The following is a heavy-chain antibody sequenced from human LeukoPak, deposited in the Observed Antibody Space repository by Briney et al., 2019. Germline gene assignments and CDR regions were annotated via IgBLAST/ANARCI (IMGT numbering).Heavy chain of an antibody. CDR1: GGSISSYY. CDR2: IYYSGST. Sequence: PSETLSLTCTVSGGSISSYYWSWIRQPPGKGLEWIGYIYYSGSTNYNPSLKSRVTISVDTSKNQFSLKPSSVTAADTAVYYCARGGERGGYEPHSHYGMDVWGKGTTVTVSS. D-gene: IGHD5-12*01. CDR3: ARGGERGGYEPHSHYGMDV. J-gene: IGHJ6*04. V-gene: IGHV4-59*01.